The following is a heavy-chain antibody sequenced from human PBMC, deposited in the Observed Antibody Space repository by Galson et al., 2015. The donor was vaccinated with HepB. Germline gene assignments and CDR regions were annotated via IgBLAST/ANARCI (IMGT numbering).Heavy chain of an antibody. D-gene: IGHD2/OR15-2a*01. CDR1: GFTFSSYG. V-gene: IGHV3-33*08. CDR2: IWYDGSNK. Sequence: SLRLSCAASGFTFSSYGIHWVRQAPGKGLEWVAVIWYDGSNKYYADSVKGRFTISRDNSKNTLYLQMNSLRAEDTAVYYCARGEGPSFPLDYWGQGTLVTVSS. J-gene: IGHJ4*02. CDR3: ARGEGPSFPLDY.